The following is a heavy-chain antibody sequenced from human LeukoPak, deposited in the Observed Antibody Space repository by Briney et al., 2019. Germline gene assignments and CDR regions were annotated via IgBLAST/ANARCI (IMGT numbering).Heavy chain of an antibody. D-gene: IGHD1-1*01. V-gene: IGHV3-30-3*01. CDR2: ISYDGSNK. Sequence: PGGSLRLSCAASGFTFSSYAMHWVRQAPGKGLEWVAVISYDGSNKYYADSVKGRFTISRDNSKNTLYLQMNSLRAEDTAVYYCARDENWKGGFDPWGQGTLVTVSS. CDR3: ARDENWKGGFDP. CDR1: GFTFSSYA. J-gene: IGHJ5*02.